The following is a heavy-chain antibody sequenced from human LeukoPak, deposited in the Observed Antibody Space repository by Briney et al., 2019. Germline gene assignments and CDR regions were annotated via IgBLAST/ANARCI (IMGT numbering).Heavy chain of an antibody. J-gene: IGHJ4*02. CDR1: GYTFTSYG. V-gene: IGHV1-8*01. CDR3: ARSIVGVRKRNDY. D-gene: IGHD1-26*01. Sequence: ASVEVSCKASGYTFTSYGIIWVRQASGQGLEWMGWMNPNSGHTGYAQKFQGRVTMTRTTSISTAYMELTSLTSEDSAVYYCARSIVGVRKRNDYWGQGTLVTVSS. CDR2: MNPNSGHT.